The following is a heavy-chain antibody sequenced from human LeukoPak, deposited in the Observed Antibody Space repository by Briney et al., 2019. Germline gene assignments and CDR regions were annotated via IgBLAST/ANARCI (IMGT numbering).Heavy chain of an antibody. V-gene: IGHV3-53*01. J-gene: IGHJ3*02. CDR1: GFTVSSNY. Sequence: PGGSLRLSCAASGFTVSSNYMNWVRQAPGKGLEWVSVIYSGGSTYYADSVKGRFTISRDNSKNMLYLQMNSLRAEDTAVYYCARGLTTDSGGAFDIWGQGTMVTVSS. D-gene: IGHD4-17*01. CDR2: IYSGGST. CDR3: ARGLTTDSGGAFDI.